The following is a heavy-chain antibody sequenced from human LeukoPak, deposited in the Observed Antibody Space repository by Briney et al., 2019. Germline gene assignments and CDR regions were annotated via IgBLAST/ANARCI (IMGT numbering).Heavy chain of an antibody. D-gene: IGHD6-13*01. CDR2: IKQDGSEK. CDR3: ARVSSWYSSFDY. CDR1: GFTFSSYW. V-gene: IGHV3-7*01. J-gene: IGHJ4*02. Sequence: PGGSLRLSCGASGFTFSSYWMSWVRQAPGKGLEWVANIKQDGSEKYYVDSVKGRFTISRDNAKNSLYLQMNSLRAEDTAVYYCARVSSWYSSFDYWGQGTLVTVSS.